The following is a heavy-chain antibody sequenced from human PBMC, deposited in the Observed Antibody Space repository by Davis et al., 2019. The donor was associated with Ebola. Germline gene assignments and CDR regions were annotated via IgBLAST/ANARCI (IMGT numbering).Heavy chain of an antibody. D-gene: IGHD4-17*01. CDR1: GYTFTSYY. CDR3: ARGAYTTVTTRYYYYYGMDV. J-gene: IGHJ6*02. V-gene: IGHV1-46*01. CDR2: INPSGGST. Sequence: ASVKVSCNASGYTFTSYYMHWVRQAPGQGLEWMGIINPSGGSTSYAQKFQGRVTMTTDTSTSTAYMELRSLRSDDTAVYYCARGAYTTVTTRYYYYYGMDVWGQGTTVTVSS.